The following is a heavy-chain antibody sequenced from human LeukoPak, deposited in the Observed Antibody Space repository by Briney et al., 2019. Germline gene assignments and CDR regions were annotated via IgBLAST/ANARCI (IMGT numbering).Heavy chain of an antibody. J-gene: IGHJ4*02. D-gene: IGHD3-9*01. CDR1: GYTFSGYY. CDR3: ARDRDWFPGHSYFDY. V-gene: IGHV1-2*02. CDR2: INPNSGGT. Sequence: ASVKVSCKASGYTFSGYYMHWVRQAPGQGLEWMGWINPNSGGTNYALKFQGRVTMTRDTSISTAYMELSSLRSEDTAVYYCARDRDWFPGHSYFDYWGQGTLVTVSS.